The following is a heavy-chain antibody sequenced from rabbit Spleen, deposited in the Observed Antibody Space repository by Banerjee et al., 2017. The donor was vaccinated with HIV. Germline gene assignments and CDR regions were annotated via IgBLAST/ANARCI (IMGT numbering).Heavy chain of an antibody. CDR3: ARGAGYGDGYDL. V-gene: IGHV1S45*01. Sequence: QEQLVESGGDLVQPEGSLTLTCTVSGFSFSSNYYMCWVRQAPGKGLEWIACIYTASGGTWYASWAKGRFTISKTSSTTVTLQMTSLTVADTATYFCARGAGYGDGYDLWGPGTLVTVS. CDR1: GFSFSSNYY. CDR2: IYTASGGT. J-gene: IGHJ4*01. D-gene: IGHD6-1*01.